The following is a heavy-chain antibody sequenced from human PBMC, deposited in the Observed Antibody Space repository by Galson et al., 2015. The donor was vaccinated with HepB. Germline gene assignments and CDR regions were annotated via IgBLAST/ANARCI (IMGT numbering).Heavy chain of an antibody. Sequence: VKVSCKASGYTFTSYSIHWVRQAPGQRLEWMEWINAGNKKYSQRFQDRVTITWDTFASSAFMELSSLRSEDTAVYYCWRDNQLHSWELSXDYWGHGILVTVAS. CDR2: INAGNK. CDR3: WRDNQLHSWELSXDY. CDR1: GYTFTSYS. D-gene: IGHD3-16*02. J-gene: IGHJ4*01. V-gene: IGHV1-3*01.